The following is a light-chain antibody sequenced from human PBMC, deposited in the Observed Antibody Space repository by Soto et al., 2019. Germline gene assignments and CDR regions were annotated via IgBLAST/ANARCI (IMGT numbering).Light chain of an antibody. CDR3: YSHAASSTYV. Sequence: QSALTQPASVSGSPGQSITISFTGTSSDVGSYDLVSWFQQHPGKAPKLMIYEVSKRPSGVSNRFSGSKSGNTASLTISGLQAEDEADYYCYSHAASSTYVFGTGTKVTVL. CDR2: EVS. CDR1: SSDVGSYDL. J-gene: IGLJ1*01. V-gene: IGLV2-23*02.